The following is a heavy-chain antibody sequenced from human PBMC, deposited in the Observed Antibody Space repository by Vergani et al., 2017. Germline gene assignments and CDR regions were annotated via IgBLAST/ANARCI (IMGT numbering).Heavy chain of an antibody. CDR1: GYTLTELS. CDR2: FDPEDGET. D-gene: IGHD3-22*01. J-gene: IGHJ3*02. Sequence: QVQLVQSGAEVKKPGASVKVSCKVSGYTLTELSMHWVRQAPGKGLEWMGGFDPEDGETIYAQKFQGRVTMTEDTSTDTAYMELSSLRSEDTAVYYCAMARTYYYDSSGPGIYAFDIWGQGTMVTVSS. V-gene: IGHV1-24*01. CDR3: AMARTYYYDSSGPGIYAFDI.